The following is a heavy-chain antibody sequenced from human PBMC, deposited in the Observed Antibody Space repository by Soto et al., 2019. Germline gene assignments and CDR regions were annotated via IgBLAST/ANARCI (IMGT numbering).Heavy chain of an antibody. CDR2: IYYSGST. J-gene: IGHJ3*02. V-gene: IGHV4-59*01. CDR3: ARTYDDSGPNSGGYGFDI. Sequence: PSETLSLTCVVSGGSLSSYYWSWIRQPPGKGLEWIAYIYYSGSTSYNPSLKSRVTISLDTSKNQFSLKLSSVTAADTAVYYCARTYDDSGPNSGGYGFDIWGPGTMVTVSS. D-gene: IGHD3-22*01. CDR1: GGSLSSYY.